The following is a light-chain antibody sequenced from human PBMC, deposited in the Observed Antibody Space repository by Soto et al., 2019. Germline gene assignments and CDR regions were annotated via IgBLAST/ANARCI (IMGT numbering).Light chain of an antibody. V-gene: IGKV3-15*01. CDR3: QQYLNWPWT. Sequence: EIVMTQSPPTLSVSPGEGVTLSCKASQSISNYLAWYQHKPGQAPRLLINGASIRATGFPARFSGSGSGEAFTLTISSVQSEDFAVYYCQQYLNWPWTFGQGTKVEIK. J-gene: IGKJ1*01. CDR2: GAS. CDR1: QSISNY.